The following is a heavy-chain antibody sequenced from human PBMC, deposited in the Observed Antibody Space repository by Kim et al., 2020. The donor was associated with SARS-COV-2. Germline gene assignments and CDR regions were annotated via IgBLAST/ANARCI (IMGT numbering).Heavy chain of an antibody. J-gene: IGHJ6*01. CDR2: ISYDGSNK. V-gene: IGHV3-30*18. CDR3: ANALYSSSSGYYYGMDV. CDR1: GFTFSSYG. Sequence: GGSLRLSCAASGFTFSSYGMHWVRQAPGKGLEWVAVISYDGSNKYYADSVKGRFTISRDNSKNTLYLQMNSLRAEDTAVYYCANALYSSSSGYYYGMDV. D-gene: IGHD6-6*01.